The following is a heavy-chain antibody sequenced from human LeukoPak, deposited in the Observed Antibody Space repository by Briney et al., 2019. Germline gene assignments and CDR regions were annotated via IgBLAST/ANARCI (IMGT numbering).Heavy chain of an antibody. CDR3: AKAPSGYVDSKIDY. CDR1: GFTFSSYG. Sequence: PGGSLRLSCAASGFTFSSYGMHWVRQAPGKGLEWVAFIRYDGSNKYYADSVKGRFTISRDNSKNTLYLQMNSLRAEDTAVYHCAKAPSGYVDSKIDYWGQGTLVTVSS. CDR2: IRYDGSNK. J-gene: IGHJ4*02. V-gene: IGHV3-30*02. D-gene: IGHD4-17*01.